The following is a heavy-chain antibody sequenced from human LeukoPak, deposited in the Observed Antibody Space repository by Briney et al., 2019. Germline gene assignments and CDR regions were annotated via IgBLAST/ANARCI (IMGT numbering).Heavy chain of an antibody. Sequence: SETLSLTCTVSGGSISRYYWSWIRQPPGKGLEWIGYIYTSGSTNYNPSLKSRVTISVDTSKNQFSLKLSSVTAADTAVYYCARHEDSYDSSGYYPWGQGTLVTVSS. D-gene: IGHD3-22*01. CDR1: GGSISRYY. V-gene: IGHV4-4*09. CDR2: IYTSGST. CDR3: ARHEDSYDSSGYYP. J-gene: IGHJ5*02.